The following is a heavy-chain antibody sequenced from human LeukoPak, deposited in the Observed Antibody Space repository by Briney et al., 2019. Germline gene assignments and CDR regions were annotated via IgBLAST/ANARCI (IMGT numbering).Heavy chain of an antibody. CDR1: GFTFSSYG. CDR2: ISYDGSNK. J-gene: IGHJ4*02. Sequence: GRSLRLSCAASGFTFSSYGMHWVRQAPGKGLEWVAVISYDGSNKYYADSVKGRFTISRDNSKNTLYLQMNSLRAEDTAVYYCARGSRNYYDSDRYFDYRGQGTLVTVSS. D-gene: IGHD3-22*01. V-gene: IGHV3-30*03. CDR3: ARGSRNYYDSDRYFDY.